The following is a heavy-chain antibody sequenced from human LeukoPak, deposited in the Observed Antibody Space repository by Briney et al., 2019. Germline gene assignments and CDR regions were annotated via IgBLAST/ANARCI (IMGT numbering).Heavy chain of an antibody. CDR2: LAYDETFR. CDR3: AREADGFDI. CDR1: GFTFSRYT. J-gene: IGHJ3*02. Sequence: PGGSLRLSCSASGFTFSRYTMHWVRQAPGKGLEWVALLAYDETFRYYADSVKGRFTISRDTAKTTPDLQMNSLTTEDTALYYCAREADGFDIWGQGTMVTVSS. V-gene: IGHV3-30*01.